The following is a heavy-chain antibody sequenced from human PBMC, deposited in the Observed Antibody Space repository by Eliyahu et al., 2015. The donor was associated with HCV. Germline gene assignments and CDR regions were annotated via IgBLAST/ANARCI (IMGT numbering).Heavy chain of an antibody. J-gene: IGHJ4*02. CDR1: GGSISSSDYY. Sequence: QLQLQESGPGLVKPSETLSLTCTVSGGSISSSDYYWGWIRQPPGKGLEWIGSIYYSGNSYYNPSLKSRVTISVDTSKNQFSLRLSSVTAADTAVYYCARDQVRFGSGSPAPPDYWGQGTLVTVSS. CDR2: IYYSGNS. D-gene: IGHD3-10*01. CDR3: ARDQVRFGSGSPAPPDY. V-gene: IGHV4-39*07.